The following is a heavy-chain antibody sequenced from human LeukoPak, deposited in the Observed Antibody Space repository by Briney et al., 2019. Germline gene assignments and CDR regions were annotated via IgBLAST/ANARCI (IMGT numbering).Heavy chain of an antibody. CDR1: GFTFSNYA. V-gene: IGHV3-23*01. D-gene: IGHD6-19*01. Sequence: PGGSLRLSCAASGFTFSNYAMRWVRQAPGKGLEWVSGISGSGDSTYYADSVKGRFTISRDNAKNSLYLQMNSLRAEDTAVYYCARDFAVAGKHQYWGQGTLVTVSS. CDR3: ARDFAVAGKHQY. CDR2: ISGSGDST. J-gene: IGHJ4*02.